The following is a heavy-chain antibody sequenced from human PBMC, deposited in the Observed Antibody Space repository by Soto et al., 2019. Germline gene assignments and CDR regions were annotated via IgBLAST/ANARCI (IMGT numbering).Heavy chain of an antibody. V-gene: IGHV3-23*01. CDR2: ISGSGGST. Sequence: GGSLRLSCAASGFTFSSYAMSWVRQAPGKGLEWVSAISGSGGSTYYADSVKGRFTISRDNSKNTLYLQMNSLRAEDTAVYYCAKGLGYGDYGYYFDYWGQGTLVTVSS. J-gene: IGHJ4*02. CDR1: GFTFSSYA. D-gene: IGHD4-17*01. CDR3: AKGLGYGDYGYYFDY.